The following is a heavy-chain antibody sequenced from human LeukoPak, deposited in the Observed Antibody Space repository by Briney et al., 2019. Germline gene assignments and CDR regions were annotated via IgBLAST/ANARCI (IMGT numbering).Heavy chain of an antibody. CDR3: VSAPWYNWNDAYWFDP. CDR2: IIPILGIA. Sequence: GASVEVSCKASGGTFSSYTISWVRQAPGQGLEWMGRIIPILGIANYAQKFQGRVTITADKSTSTAYMELSSLRSEDTAVYYCVSAPWYNWNDAYWFDPWGQGTLVTVSS. CDR1: GGTFSSYT. D-gene: IGHD1-1*01. V-gene: IGHV1-69*02. J-gene: IGHJ5*02.